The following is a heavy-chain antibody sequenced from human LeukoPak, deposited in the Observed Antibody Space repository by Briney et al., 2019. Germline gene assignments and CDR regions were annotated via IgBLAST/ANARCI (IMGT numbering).Heavy chain of an antibody. V-gene: IGHV3-48*03. CDR1: GFTFSSYE. J-gene: IGHJ6*03. CDR3: ARVPYYYDSSGYYDYHYMDV. Sequence: PGGSLRLSCAASGFTFSSYEMNWVRQAPGKGLEWVSYISSSGSTIYYADSVKGRFTISRDNAKNSLYLQMNSLRAEDTAVYYCARVPYYYDSSGYYDYHYMDVWGKGTTVTISS. D-gene: IGHD3-22*01. CDR2: ISSSGSTI.